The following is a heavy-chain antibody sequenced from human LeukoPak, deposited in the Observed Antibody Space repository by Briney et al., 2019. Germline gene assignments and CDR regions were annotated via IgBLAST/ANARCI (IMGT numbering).Heavy chain of an antibody. Sequence: GRSLRLSCEASGFRLDNYWMTWVRQAPGKGLEWVADINEDGSKIYSLDSVKGRFTISRDNAKNSLSLQLNTLRAEDTAVYYCARWSHVSGRWFLDNWGRGTLVSVSS. J-gene: IGHJ4*02. D-gene: IGHD3-10*01. CDR3: ARWSHVSGRWFLDN. CDR1: GFRLDNYW. CDR2: INEDGSKI. V-gene: IGHV3-7*05.